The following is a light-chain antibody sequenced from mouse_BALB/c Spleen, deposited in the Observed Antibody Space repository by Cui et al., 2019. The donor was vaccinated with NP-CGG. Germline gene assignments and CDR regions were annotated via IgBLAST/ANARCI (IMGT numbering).Light chain of an antibody. CDR2: GTN. J-gene: IGLJ1*01. CDR1: TGAVTTSNY. CDR3: ALWYSNHWV. Sequence: QAVVTKQSALTTSPGETVTLTCRSSTGAVTTSNYANWVQEKPDHLFTGLIGGTNNRAPGIPARFSGSLIGDKAALTITGAQTEDDAMYFCALWYSNHWVFGGGTKLTVL. V-gene: IGLV1*01.